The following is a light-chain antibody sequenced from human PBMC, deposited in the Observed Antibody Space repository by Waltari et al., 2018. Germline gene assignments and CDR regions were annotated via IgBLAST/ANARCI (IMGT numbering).Light chain of an antibody. V-gene: IGKV3-20*01. CDR3: QQYDRSVVT. J-gene: IGKJ4*01. Sequence: IVLTQPPGTLSLSPDESFPLSCRSSQYIPVSCITWYHQKPGQAPRLLIYGASSRAPGIPDRFSGSGSGTDFTLTISRLEPEDSAVYYCQQYDRSVVTFGGGTKVEIK. CDR2: GAS. CDR1: QYIPVSC.